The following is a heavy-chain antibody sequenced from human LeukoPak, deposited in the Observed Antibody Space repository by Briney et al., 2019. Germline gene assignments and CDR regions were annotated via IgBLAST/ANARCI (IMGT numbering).Heavy chain of an antibody. V-gene: IGHV3-23*01. D-gene: IGHD3-22*01. Sequence: GGSLRLSCAASGFTFSSYAMTWVRQAPGKGLEWIAAISGSAYSTSYADSVKGRFTISRDNSKNTLYLQMNSLRAEDTAIYYCARNTSGFKLGDAFDIWGQGTMVTVSS. J-gene: IGHJ3*02. CDR2: ISGSAYST. CDR1: GFTFSSYA. CDR3: ARNTSGFKLGDAFDI.